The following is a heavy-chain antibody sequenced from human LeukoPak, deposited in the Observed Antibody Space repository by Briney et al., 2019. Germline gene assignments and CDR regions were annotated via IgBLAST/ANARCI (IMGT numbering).Heavy chain of an antibody. Sequence: SETLSLTCTVSGGSITNYYWSWIRQPAGKGLEWIGRIYTSGSTNYNPSLKSRATMSVDTSKNQFSLKLSSVTAADTAVYYCASGTAMGGWYFDYWGQGTLVTVSS. CDR3: ASGTAMGGWYFDY. CDR2: IYTSGST. J-gene: IGHJ4*02. CDR1: GGSITNYY. D-gene: IGHD5-18*01. V-gene: IGHV4-4*07.